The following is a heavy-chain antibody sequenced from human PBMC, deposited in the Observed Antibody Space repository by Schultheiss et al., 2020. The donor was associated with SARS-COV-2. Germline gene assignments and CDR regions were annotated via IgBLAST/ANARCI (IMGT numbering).Heavy chain of an antibody. D-gene: IGHD3-16*01. Sequence: SETLSLTCTVSGGSISSYYWSWIRQPPGKGLEWIGYIYYSGSTNYNPSLKSRVTISVDTSKNQFSLKLSSVTAADTAVYYCARGFSRWGVYYYYMDVWGKGTTVTVSS. J-gene: IGHJ6*03. CDR2: IYYSGST. CDR1: GGSISSYY. CDR3: ARGFSRWGVYYYYMDV. V-gene: IGHV4-59*01.